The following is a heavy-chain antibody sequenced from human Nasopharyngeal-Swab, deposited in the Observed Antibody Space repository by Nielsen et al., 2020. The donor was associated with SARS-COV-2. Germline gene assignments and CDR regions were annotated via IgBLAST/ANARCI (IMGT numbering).Heavy chain of an antibody. V-gene: IGHV4-4*02. Sequence: SETLSLTCAVSGDSINNDQWWTWVRQPPGKGLEWIGEMYRSGSSNFSPSLKSRAAISLDKTNNRFSLILKSVTAADTAVYYCARLDPFGSEDKWGQGTLVTVSS. J-gene: IGHJ4*02. D-gene: IGHD3-3*01. CDR2: MYRSGSS. CDR1: GDSINNDQW. CDR3: ARLDPFGSEDK.